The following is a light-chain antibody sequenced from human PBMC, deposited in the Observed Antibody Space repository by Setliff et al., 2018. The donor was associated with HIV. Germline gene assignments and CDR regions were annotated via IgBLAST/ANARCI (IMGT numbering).Light chain of an antibody. J-gene: IGLJ1*01. CDR1: SNDVGGYNY. Sequence: QSVLTQPASVSGSLGQSITISCTGTSNDVGGYNYVSWYKQHPGEAPQLMIYAVTKRPSGVSNRFSGSKSGKAASLTISGLQAEDEADYYCCSYVRGSAYVFGTGTKATVL. V-gene: IGLV2-14*03. CDR2: AVT. CDR3: CSYVRGSAYV.